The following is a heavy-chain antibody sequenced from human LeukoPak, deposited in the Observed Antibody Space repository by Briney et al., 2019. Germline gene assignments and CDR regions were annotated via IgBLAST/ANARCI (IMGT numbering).Heavy chain of an antibody. J-gene: IGHJ4*02. V-gene: IGHV3-21*01. CDR2: ISSSSSYI. CDR3: ARGYCSSTSCSYFDY. Sequence: GGSLGLSCAASGFTFSSYSMNWVRQAPGKGLEWVSSISSSSSYIYYADSVKGRFTISRDNAKNSLSLQMNSLRAEDTAVYYCARGYCSSTSCSYFDYWGQGTLVTVSS. CDR1: GFTFSSYS. D-gene: IGHD2-2*01.